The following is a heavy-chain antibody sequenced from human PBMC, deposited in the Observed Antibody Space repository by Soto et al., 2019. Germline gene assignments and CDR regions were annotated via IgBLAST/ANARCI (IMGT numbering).Heavy chain of an antibody. V-gene: IGHV1-18*01. CDR3: ARDYYDSSGYFGD. CDR2: ISGYNGKT. Sequence: QVQLMQSGAEVKKPGASVNISCKASVHTLKFYGISWVRLAPGQGLEWMGWISGYNGKTNYAQRCQGRATMTADTPASKAYLELRGLRSDDTAVYYCARDYYDSSGYFGDWGQGTLVTVSS. J-gene: IGHJ4*02. CDR1: VHTLKFYG. D-gene: IGHD3-22*01.